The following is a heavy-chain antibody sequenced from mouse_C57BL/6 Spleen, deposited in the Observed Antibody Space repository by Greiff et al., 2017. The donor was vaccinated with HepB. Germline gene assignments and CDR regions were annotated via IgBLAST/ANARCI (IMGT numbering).Heavy chain of an antibody. CDR3: ARRDYGIPFAD. Sequence: EVMLVEPGGGLVKPGGSLKLSCAASGFTFSSYTMSWVRQTPEKRLEWVATISGGGGNTYYPDSVKGRFTISRDNARNTLYLQMSSLRSEDAALYYCARRDYGIPFADWGQGTLVTVSA. D-gene: IGHD1-1*01. V-gene: IGHV5-9*01. CDR1: GFTFSSYT. J-gene: IGHJ3*01. CDR2: ISGGGGNT.